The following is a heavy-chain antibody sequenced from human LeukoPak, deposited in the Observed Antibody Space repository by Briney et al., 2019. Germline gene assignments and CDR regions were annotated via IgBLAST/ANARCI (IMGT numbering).Heavy chain of an antibody. V-gene: IGHV4-30-4*08. Sequence: PSQTLSLTCTVSGGSISSGDYYWSWIRQPPGKGLEWIGYIYYSGSTNYNPSLKSRVTISVDTSKNQFSLKLSSVTAADTAVYYCARPRIAATFDGFDIWGQGTMVTVSS. D-gene: IGHD6-13*01. J-gene: IGHJ3*02. CDR1: GGSISSGDYY. CDR2: IYYSGST. CDR3: ARPRIAATFDGFDI.